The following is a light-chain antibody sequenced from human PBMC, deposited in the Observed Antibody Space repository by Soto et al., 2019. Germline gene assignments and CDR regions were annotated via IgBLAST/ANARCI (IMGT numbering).Light chain of an antibody. V-gene: IGKV3-20*01. CDR2: GAS. CDR1: QSVSSSY. CDR3: QQYGSSPRT. Sequence: EIVLTQSPGTLSLSPGERATLSCRASQSVSSSYLAWYQQKPGQAPRLLIYGASSSATGIPDRFSGSRSGTDFTLTISRLEPDDCAVYYCQQYGSSPRTFGQGTKLEIK. J-gene: IGKJ2*01.